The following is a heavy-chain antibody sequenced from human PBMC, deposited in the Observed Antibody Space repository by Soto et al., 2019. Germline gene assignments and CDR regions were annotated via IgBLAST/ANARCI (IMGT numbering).Heavy chain of an antibody. Sequence: QVQLVQSGAEVKEPGASVKVSCKASGYTFTGYYMHWARQAPGPGLEWMGWIKSVNGDTNYAQKFQGRVTLTRDTTTSTAYMELSRLNSDDTAVYYGARVVSPYYDVLTGNWFDPWGQGTLVTVSS. CDR1: GYTFTGYY. CDR2: IKSVNGDT. CDR3: ARVVSPYYDVLTGNWFDP. D-gene: IGHD3-9*01. V-gene: IGHV1-2*02. J-gene: IGHJ5*02.